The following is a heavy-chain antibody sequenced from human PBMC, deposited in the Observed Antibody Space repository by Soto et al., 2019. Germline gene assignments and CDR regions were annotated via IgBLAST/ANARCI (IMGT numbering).Heavy chain of an antibody. Sequence: GGSLRLSCAASGFTFSSYSMNWVRQAPGKGLEWLANISTDGSNGYYVDSVKGRFTISRDNAKNSLYLQMDSLRAEDTAVYFCANDPGTAVTGPFRWGQGTLVTVSS. V-gene: IGHV3-48*04. CDR2: ISTDGSNG. CDR1: GFTFSSYS. J-gene: IGHJ4*02. D-gene: IGHD2-21*02. CDR3: ANDPGTAVTGPFR.